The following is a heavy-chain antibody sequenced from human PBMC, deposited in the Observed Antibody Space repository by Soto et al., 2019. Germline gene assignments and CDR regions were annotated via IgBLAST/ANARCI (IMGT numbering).Heavy chain of an antibody. V-gene: IGHV5-51*01. J-gene: IGHJ6*02. CDR1: GYSFTSYW. D-gene: IGHD6-13*01. CDR2: TYPGDSDT. CDR3: ARLISSSWYGSGYYGMDV. Sequence: GESLKISCKGSGYSFTSYWIGWVRQMPGKGLEWMGTTYPGDSDTRYSPSFQGQVTISADKSISTAYLQWSSLKASDTAMYYCARLISSSWYGSGYYGMDVWGQGTTVTVSS.